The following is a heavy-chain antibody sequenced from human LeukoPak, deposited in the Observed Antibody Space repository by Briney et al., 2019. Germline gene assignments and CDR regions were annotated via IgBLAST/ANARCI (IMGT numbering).Heavy chain of an antibody. CDR3: ARDLGSGYYIDF. Sequence: SETLSLTCTVSGGSISSGDYYWTWIRQPPAKGLEWIGYIYYSGSTYYNPSLKSRVTMSLDTSKNQFSLKLSSVTAADTAVYYCARDLGSGYYIDFWGQGTLVTVSS. V-gene: IGHV4-30-4*01. CDR1: GGSISSGDYY. J-gene: IGHJ4*02. CDR2: IYYSGST. D-gene: IGHD3-22*01.